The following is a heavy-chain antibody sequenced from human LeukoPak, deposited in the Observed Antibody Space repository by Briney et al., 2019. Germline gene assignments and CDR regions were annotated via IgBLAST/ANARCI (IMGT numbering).Heavy chain of an antibody. J-gene: IGHJ4*02. Sequence: PSETLSLTCIVSGGSISNYYWNWIRQPPGKGLESIGYISYSGNTNYNPSLRSRLTISADTSKNQFSLKLSSVTAADTAVYYCARHKATLDYWGQGSLVTVSS. V-gene: IGHV4-59*08. CDR3: ARHKATLDY. CDR2: ISYSGNT. CDR1: GGSISNYY.